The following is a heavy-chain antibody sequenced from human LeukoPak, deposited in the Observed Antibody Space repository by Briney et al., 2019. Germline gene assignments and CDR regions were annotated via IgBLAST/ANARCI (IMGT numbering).Heavy chain of an antibody. D-gene: IGHD1-7*01. CDR3: ARGKTSPGS. CDR1: GFTFSSYG. Sequence: GRSLRLSCAASGFTFSSYGMHWVRQAPGKGLEWVAVIWYGGNNKYYADSVKGRFTISRDNSKNTLYLEMNSLRGEDTAVYYCARGKTSPGSWGQGTLVTVSS. J-gene: IGHJ5*02. V-gene: IGHV3-33*01. CDR2: IWYGGNNK.